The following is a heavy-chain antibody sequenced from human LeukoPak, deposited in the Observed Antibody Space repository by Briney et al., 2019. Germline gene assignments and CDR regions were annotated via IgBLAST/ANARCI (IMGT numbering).Heavy chain of an antibody. V-gene: IGHV1-69*06. J-gene: IGHJ4*02. D-gene: IGHD6-19*01. CDR3: ARGEMGIAVAGIVTSPFDY. CDR1: GGTFSSYA. CDR2: IIPIFGTA. Sequence: SVKVSCKASGGTFSSYAISWVRQAPEQGLEWMGGIIPIFGTANYAQKFQGRVTITADKSTSTAYMELSSLRSEDTAVYYCARGEMGIAVAGIVTSPFDYWGQGTLVTVSS.